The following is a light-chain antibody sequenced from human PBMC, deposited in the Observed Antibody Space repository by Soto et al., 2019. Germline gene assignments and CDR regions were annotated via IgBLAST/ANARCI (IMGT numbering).Light chain of an antibody. Sequence: DIQMTQSRSSLSASVGDRVTITCRPSQTISTYLNWYQQNPGKAPKLLIYAASNLQNGVPSRFSGSASGTDFTLTISSLQPEDFATYYCQKSSSIPYTFGQGTKLEIK. V-gene: IGKV1-39*01. CDR3: QKSSSIPYT. J-gene: IGKJ2*01. CDR1: QTISTY. CDR2: AAS.